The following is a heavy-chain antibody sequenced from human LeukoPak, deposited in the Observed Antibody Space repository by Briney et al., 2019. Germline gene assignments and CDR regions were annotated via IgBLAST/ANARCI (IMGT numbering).Heavy chain of an antibody. CDR2: IYYSGST. J-gene: IGHJ1*01. CDR3: ATSMRYCSGGSCYSPFQH. D-gene: IGHD2-15*01. CDR1: GGSISSYY. V-gene: IGHV4-59*01. Sequence: SETLSLTCTVSGGSISSYYWSWIRQPPGKGLEWIGYIYYSGSTNYNPSLKSRVTISVVTSKNQFSLKLSSVTAADTAVYYCATSMRYCSGGSCYSPFQHWGQGTLVTVSS.